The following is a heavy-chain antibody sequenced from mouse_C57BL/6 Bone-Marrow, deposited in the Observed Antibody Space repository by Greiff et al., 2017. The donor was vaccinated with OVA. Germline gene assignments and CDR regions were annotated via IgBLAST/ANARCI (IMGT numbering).Heavy chain of an antibody. CDR1: GFSLTSYA. CDR3: ARTITTVVEGEWYFDV. D-gene: IGHD1-1*01. CDR2: IWTGGGT. J-gene: IGHJ1*03. V-gene: IGHV2-9-1*01. Sequence: QVQLKESGPGLVAPSQRLSITCTASGFSLTSYAISWVRQPPGKGLEWLGVIWTGGGTNYNSALKSRLSISKDNSKSQVFLKMNSLQTDDTARYYCARTITTVVEGEWYFDVWGTGTTVTVSS.